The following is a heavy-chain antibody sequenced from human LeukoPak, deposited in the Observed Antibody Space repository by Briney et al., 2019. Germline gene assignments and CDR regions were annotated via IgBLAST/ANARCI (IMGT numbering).Heavy chain of an antibody. J-gene: IGHJ4*02. CDR2: IYYSGST. Sequence: SETLSLTCTVSGGSISSYYWSWIRQPPGKGLEWIGYIYYSGSTNYNPSLKSRVTISVDTSKNQFSLKLSSVTAADTAVHYCASRTGFGEFDYWGQGTLVTVSS. CDR3: ASRTGFGEFDY. D-gene: IGHD3-10*01. CDR1: GGSISSYY. V-gene: IGHV4-59*01.